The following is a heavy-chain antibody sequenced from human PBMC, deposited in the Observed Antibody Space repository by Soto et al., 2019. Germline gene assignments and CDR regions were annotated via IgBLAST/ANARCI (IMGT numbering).Heavy chain of an antibody. CDR3: ARVGGINWFDP. CDR1: GGSISSGGYY. J-gene: IGHJ5*02. CDR2: IYYSGST. V-gene: IGHV4-31*03. Sequence: QVQLQESGPGLVKPSQTLSLTCTVSGGSISSGGYYWSWLRQHPGKGLEWIGYIYYSGSTYYNPSLKIRVTISLDTSKNQFSLKLSSVTAADTAVYYCARVGGINWFDPWGQGTLVTVSS. D-gene: IGHD3-16*01.